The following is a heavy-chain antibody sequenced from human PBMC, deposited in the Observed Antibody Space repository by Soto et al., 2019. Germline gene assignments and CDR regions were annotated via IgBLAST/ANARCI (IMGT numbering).Heavy chain of an antibody. CDR1: GFTFSSYS. Sequence: GGALRLSCAASGFTFSSYSMNWVRQAPGKGLEWVSSISSSSSYIYYADSVKGRFTISRDNAKNSLYLQMNSLRAEDTAVYYCARWYYYDSSGYYQNTYAFDIWGQGTMVTVSS. D-gene: IGHD3-22*01. CDR2: ISSSSSYI. CDR3: ARWYYYDSSGYYQNTYAFDI. J-gene: IGHJ3*02. V-gene: IGHV3-21*01.